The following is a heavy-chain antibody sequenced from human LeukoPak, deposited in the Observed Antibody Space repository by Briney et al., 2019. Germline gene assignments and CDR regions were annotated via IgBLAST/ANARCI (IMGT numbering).Heavy chain of an antibody. CDR1: GFTFSSYA. D-gene: IGHD3-22*01. V-gene: IGHV3-30-3*01. J-gene: IGHJ4*02. Sequence: GGSLRLSCAASGFTFSSYAMHWVRQAPGKGLEWVVVISYDGSNKYYADSVKGRFTISRDNSKNTLYLQINSLRAEDTAVYYCARASFDYYDSSGPFDYWGQGTLVTVSS. CDR3: ARASFDYYDSSGPFDY. CDR2: ISYDGSNK.